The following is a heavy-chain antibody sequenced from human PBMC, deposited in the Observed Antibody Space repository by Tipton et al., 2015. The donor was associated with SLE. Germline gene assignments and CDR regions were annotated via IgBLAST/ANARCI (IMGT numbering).Heavy chain of an antibody. J-gene: IGHJ3*02. CDR1: GGSFSGYY. CDR2: INHSGST. V-gene: IGHV4-34*01. Sequence: TLSLTCAVYGGSFSGYYWSWIRQPPGKGLEWIGEINHSGSTNYNPSLKSRVTISVDTSKNQFSLKLSSVTAADTAVYYCARGTIAAAGTDAFDIWGQGTMVTVSS. D-gene: IGHD6-13*01. CDR3: ARGTIAAAGTDAFDI.